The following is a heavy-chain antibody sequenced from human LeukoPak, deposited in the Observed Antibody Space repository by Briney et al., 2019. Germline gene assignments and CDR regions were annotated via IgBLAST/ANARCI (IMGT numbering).Heavy chain of an antibody. CDR2: IYHSGST. CDR3: ARPTDYYDSSGHGYSAFDI. CDR1: GGSISSGGYS. V-gene: IGHV4-30-2*01. Sequence: SETLSLTCAVSGGSISSGGYSWSWIRQPPGKGLEWIGYIYHSGSTYYNPSLKSRVTISVDRSKNQFSLKLSSVTAADTAVYYCARPTDYYDSSGHGYSAFDIWGQGTMVTVSS. J-gene: IGHJ3*02. D-gene: IGHD3-22*01.